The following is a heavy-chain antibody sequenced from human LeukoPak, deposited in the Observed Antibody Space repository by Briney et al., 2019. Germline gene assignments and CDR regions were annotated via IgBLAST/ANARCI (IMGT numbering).Heavy chain of an antibody. Sequence: PGGSLRLSCAASGLTFSSYAMNWVRQAPGKGLEWVSAISGRGAGTYYADSVKGRFTISRDNSKNTLYLQMISLTAEDTAVYYCAKDLPVADTGWGQGTLVTVSS. CDR2: ISGRGAGT. D-gene: IGHD6-19*01. V-gene: IGHV3-23*01. CDR3: AKDLPVADTG. J-gene: IGHJ4*02. CDR1: GLTFSSYA.